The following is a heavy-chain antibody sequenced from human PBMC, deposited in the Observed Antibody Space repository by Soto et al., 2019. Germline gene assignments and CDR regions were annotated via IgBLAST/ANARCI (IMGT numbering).Heavy chain of an antibody. J-gene: IGHJ5*02. V-gene: IGHV3-30*03. CDR3: ARGKGNNWNYVWFDP. Sequence: GGSLRLSCAASGFTFNSYGMHWVRQAPGKGLEWVAGVSSDGSDKDYADSVKGRFTISRDNSKNTLYLQMSSLRVEDTAVYYCARGKGNNWNYVWFDPWGQGTLVTVSS. CDR2: VSSDGSDK. D-gene: IGHD1-7*01. CDR1: GFTFNSYG.